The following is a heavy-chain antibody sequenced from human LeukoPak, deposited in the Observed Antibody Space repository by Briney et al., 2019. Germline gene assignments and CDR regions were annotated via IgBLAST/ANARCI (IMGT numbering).Heavy chain of an antibody. V-gene: IGHV4-59*01. D-gene: IGHD3-10*01. Sequence: SETLSLTCTVSGGSISSYYWSWIRQPPGKGLEWIGYIYYSGSTNYNPSLKSRVTISVDTSKNQFSLKLSSVTAADTAMYYCARNTYYYGSGAMTDYWGQGTLVTVSS. CDR3: ARNTYYYGSGAMTDY. CDR2: IYYSGST. CDR1: GGSISSYY. J-gene: IGHJ4*02.